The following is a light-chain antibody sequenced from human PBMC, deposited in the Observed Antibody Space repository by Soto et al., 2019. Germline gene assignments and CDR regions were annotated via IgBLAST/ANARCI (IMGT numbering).Light chain of an antibody. CDR2: EVF. CDR3: CSYAGSYTWV. V-gene: IGLV2-8*01. CDR1: SSDVGGYNY. J-gene: IGLJ1*01. Sequence: QSVLTQPPSASESPGQSVTISCTGTSSDVGGYNYVSWYQQHPGKAPKLMIYEVFKRPSGVPDRFSGSKSGNTASLTVSGLQAEDEADYYCCSYAGSYTWVFGSGTKVTV.